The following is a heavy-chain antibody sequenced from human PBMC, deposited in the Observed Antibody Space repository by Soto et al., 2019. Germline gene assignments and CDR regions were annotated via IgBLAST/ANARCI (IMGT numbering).Heavy chain of an antibody. V-gene: IGHV4-4*02. D-gene: IGHD4-17*01. CDR3: ASTNDYGDYFDY. CDR2: IYHSGST. Sequence: PSATLSLTCAVSGGSISSSNWWSWVRQPPGKGLEWIGEIYHSGSTNYNPSLKSRVTISVDKSKNQFSLKLSSVTAADTAVYYCASTNDYGDYFDYWGQGTLVTVSS. CDR1: GGSISSSNW. J-gene: IGHJ4*02.